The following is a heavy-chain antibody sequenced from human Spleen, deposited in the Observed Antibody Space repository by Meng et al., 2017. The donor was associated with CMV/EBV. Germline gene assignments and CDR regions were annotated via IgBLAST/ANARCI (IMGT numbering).Heavy chain of an antibody. CDR1: GFTFSDYY. Sequence: GSLRLSCAASGFTFSDYYMSWIRQAPGKGLEWVSCISNSGATMYYAGSVKGRFTISRDNAKNSLYLQVKSLRAEDTAVYYCARDLRGSSYRLLGSPVAHWGQGTLVTVSS. J-gene: IGHJ5*02. CDR3: ARDLRGSSYRLLGSPVAH. CDR2: ISNSGATM. V-gene: IGHV3-11*04. D-gene: IGHD3-10*01.